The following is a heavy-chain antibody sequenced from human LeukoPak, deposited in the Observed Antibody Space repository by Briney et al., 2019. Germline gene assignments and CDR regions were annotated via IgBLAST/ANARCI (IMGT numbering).Heavy chain of an antibody. CDR2: MNPNSGNT. CDR3: AREDSCSGGSCYSPFDY. J-gene: IGHJ4*02. Sequence: ASVTVSCKASGYTFTSYDINWVRQAPGQGLEWMGWMNPNSGNTGYAQKFQGRVTMTRNTSISTAYMELSSLRSEDTAVYYCAREDSCSGGSCYSPFDYWGQGTLVTVSS. D-gene: IGHD2-15*01. V-gene: IGHV1-8*01. CDR1: GYTFTSYD.